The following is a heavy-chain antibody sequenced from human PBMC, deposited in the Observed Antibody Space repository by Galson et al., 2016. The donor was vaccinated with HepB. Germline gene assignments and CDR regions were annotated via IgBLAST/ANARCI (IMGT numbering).Heavy chain of an antibody. J-gene: IGHJ4*02. CDR2: IFHDGSAL. D-gene: IGHD1-26*01. CDR3: VQNSDPGWSYPHY. V-gene: IGHV3-33*01. CDR1: GFNFKNYG. Sequence: SLRLSCAGSGFNFKNYGMHWVRQAPGEGLEWVAVIFHDGSALYYADSVKGRFTISRDNSKNTVDLQMNSLRVEDTAVYSCVQNSDPGWSYPHYWGQGSLVTVSS.